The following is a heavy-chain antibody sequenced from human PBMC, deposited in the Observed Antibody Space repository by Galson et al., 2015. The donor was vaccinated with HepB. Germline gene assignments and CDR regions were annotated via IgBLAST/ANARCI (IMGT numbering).Heavy chain of an antibody. CDR1: GGTFSSYA. Sequence: SVKVSCKASGGTFSSYAISWVRQAPGQGLEWMGGIIPIFGIANYAQKFQGRVTITADESTSTAYMELSSLRSEDTAVYYCARPCGGDCYSGVCGAFDIWGQGTLVTVSS. J-gene: IGHJ4*02. CDR2: IIPIFGIA. V-gene: IGHV1-69*13. D-gene: IGHD2-21*02. CDR3: ARPCGGDCYSGVCGAFDI.